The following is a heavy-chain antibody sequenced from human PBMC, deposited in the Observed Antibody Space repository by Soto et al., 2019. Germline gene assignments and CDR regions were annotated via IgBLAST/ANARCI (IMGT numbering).Heavy chain of an antibody. J-gene: IGHJ3*01. CDR3: ASISHDSSPS. CDR1: GDSVSSNTAA. Sequence: SQTLSLTCAISGDSVSSNTAACNWIRQSPSRGLEWLGRTYYRSKWYNDYAVSVKSRITINPHTSKNQFSLHLNSVTPEDTAVYYCASISHDSSPSWGQGTMVTVSS. V-gene: IGHV6-1*01. D-gene: IGHD3-22*01. CDR2: TYYRSKWYN.